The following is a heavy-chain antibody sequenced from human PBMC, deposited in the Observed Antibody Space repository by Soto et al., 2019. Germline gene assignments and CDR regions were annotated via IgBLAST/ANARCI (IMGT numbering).Heavy chain of an antibody. CDR2: INAGDDKT. D-gene: IGHD3-10*01. V-gene: IGHV1-3*01. Sequence: ASVKVSCKASGYNFITYPLHWVRQAPGQRPEWMGWINAGDDKTQYSQKFQGRFTITRDTSASTGYMQLNSLRSEDTAVYYCARDPFTLVRGVITYLDYWGQXTLVTVPQ. J-gene: IGHJ4*02. CDR1: GYNFITYP. CDR3: ARDPFTLVRGVITYLDY.